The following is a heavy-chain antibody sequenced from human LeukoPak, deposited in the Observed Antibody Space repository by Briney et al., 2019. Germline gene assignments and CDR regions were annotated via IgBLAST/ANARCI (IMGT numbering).Heavy chain of an antibody. CDR3: AGRNLGWYFFDY. CDR1: GGSISSRSYY. CDR2: ISQSGST. V-gene: IGHV4-39*01. J-gene: IGHJ4*02. D-gene: IGHD6-19*01. Sequence: SETLSLTCTVSGGSISSRSYYWGWIRQPPGKGLEWIGSISQSGSTYYNPSLKSRVTMSVDTSKNQFSLKLSSVTAADTAVYYCAGRNLGWYFFDYWGQGTLVTVSS.